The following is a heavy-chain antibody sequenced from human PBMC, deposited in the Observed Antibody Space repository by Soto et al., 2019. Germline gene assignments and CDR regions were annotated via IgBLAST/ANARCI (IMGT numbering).Heavy chain of an antibody. CDR1: GGSFSGYY. CDR2: INHSGST. V-gene: IGHV4-34*01. D-gene: IGHD3-10*01. Sequence: SETLSLTCAVYGGSFSGYYWSWIRQPPGKGLEWIGEINHSGSTNYNPSLKSRVTISVGTSKNQFSLKLSSVTAADTAVYYCARLFITMVRGVTKPAPVFDYWGQGTLVTVSS. J-gene: IGHJ4*02. CDR3: ARLFITMVRGVTKPAPVFDY.